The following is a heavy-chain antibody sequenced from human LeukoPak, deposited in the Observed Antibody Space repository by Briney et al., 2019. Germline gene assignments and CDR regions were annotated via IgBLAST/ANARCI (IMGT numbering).Heavy chain of an antibody. D-gene: IGHD4-17*01. Sequence: VASVKVSCKASGYTFTSYGISWLRQAPGQGLEWMGRINPILGIADYAQKFQGRVTITADKSTSTAYMELSSLRSEDTAVYYCARVRGNDYGDYYYGMDVWGQGTTVTVSS. J-gene: IGHJ6*02. CDR3: ARVRGNDYGDYYYGMDV. CDR2: INPILGIA. V-gene: IGHV1-69*04. CDR1: GYTFTSYG.